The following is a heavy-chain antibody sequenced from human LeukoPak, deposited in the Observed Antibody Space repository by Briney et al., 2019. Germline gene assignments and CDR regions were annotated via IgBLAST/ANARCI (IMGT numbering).Heavy chain of an antibody. J-gene: IGHJ4*02. V-gene: IGHV4-61*01. CDR2: IYYSGST. D-gene: IGHD3-10*01. CDR3: AGDYSSASYRFDY. Sequence: SETLSLICTVSGGSISSYPISSYSWSWIRQPPGRGLEWIGYIYYSGSTTYNPSLKSRLTISLDTSKNQFSLKLSSVTAADTAVYYCAGDYSSASYRFDYWGQGTLVSVSS. CDR1: GGSISSYPISSYS.